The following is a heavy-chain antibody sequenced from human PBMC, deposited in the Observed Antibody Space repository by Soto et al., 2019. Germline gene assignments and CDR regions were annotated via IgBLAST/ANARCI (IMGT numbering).Heavy chain of an antibody. CDR1: GGSISSYY. CDR2: ISYSGIT. D-gene: IGHD6-19*01. Sequence: QVQLQESGPGLVKPSETLSLTCTVSGGSISSYYWSCIRQPPGKGLEWIGYISYSGITNYNPPLKRRVTISVDSAKTQFSLELSSVTAADTAVYYGASPQWLILNAFDIWGQGTIVTVSS. CDR3: ASPQWLILNAFDI. J-gene: IGHJ3*02. V-gene: IGHV4-59*01.